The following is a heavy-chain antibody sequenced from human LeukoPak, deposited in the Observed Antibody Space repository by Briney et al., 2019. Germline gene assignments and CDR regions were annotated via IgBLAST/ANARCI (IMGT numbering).Heavy chain of an antibody. CDR2: TYYRSKWYN. V-gene: IGHV6-1*01. CDR3: ARDYYGSGSYYTGYYYGIDV. D-gene: IGHD3-10*01. CDR1: GDSVSSNSAA. J-gene: IGHJ6*02. Sequence: SQTLSLTCAISGDSVSSNSAAWNWIRQSPSRGLEWLGRTYYRSKWYNDYAVSVKSRITINPDTSKNQFSLQLNSVTPEDTAVYYCARDYYGSGSYYTGYYYGIDVWGQGTTVTVSS.